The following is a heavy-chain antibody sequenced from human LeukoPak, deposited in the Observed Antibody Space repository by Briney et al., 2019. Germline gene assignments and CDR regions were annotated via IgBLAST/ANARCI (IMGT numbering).Heavy chain of an antibody. CDR3: ENNRGFRGVIVLAPLDS. D-gene: IGHD3-16*02. CDR2: ISGSCGNT. Sequence: PGGSLRLSCAASGFTFSSFPVSWVRQAPGKGLEWVSSISGSCGNTYYVASVEGRFTISRDYSKDTLSLQMNSLRAEDAAVYYCENNRGFRGVIVLAPLDSWGQGTLVTVSS. V-gene: IGHV3-23*01. J-gene: IGHJ4*02. CDR1: GFTFSSFP.